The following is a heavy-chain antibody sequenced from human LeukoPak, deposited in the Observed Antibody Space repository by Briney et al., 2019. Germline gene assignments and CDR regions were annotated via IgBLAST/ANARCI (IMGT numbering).Heavy chain of an antibody. J-gene: IGHJ4*02. Sequence: PGGSLRLSCAASGFTVSSNYMSWVRQAPGKGLEWVSVIYSGGSTYYADSVKGRFTISRDNSKNTLYLRMNSLRAEDTAVYYCAREIVGATIDWGQGTLVTVSS. CDR2: IYSGGST. V-gene: IGHV3-53*01. CDR1: GFTVSSNY. D-gene: IGHD1-26*01. CDR3: AREIVGATID.